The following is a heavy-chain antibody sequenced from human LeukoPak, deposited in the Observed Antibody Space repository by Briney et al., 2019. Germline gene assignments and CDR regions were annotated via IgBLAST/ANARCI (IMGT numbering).Heavy chain of an antibody. CDR1: GFTFSSYA. V-gene: IGHV3-23*01. CDR3: AKDHRYFDWLLTPPHGMDV. D-gene: IGHD3-9*01. J-gene: IGHJ6*02. CDR2: ISGSGGST. Sequence: GGSLRLSCAASGFTFSSYAMSWVRQAPGKGLEWVSAISGSGGSTYYADSVKGRFTISRDNSKNTLYLQMNSLRAEDTAVYYCAKDHRYFDWLLTPPHGMDVWGQGTTVTVSS.